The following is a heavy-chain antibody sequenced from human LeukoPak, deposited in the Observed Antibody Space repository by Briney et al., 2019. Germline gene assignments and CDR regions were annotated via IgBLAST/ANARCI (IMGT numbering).Heavy chain of an antibody. CDR3: ARDNWVDC. Sequence: GGSLRLSCAASGLTFSKYSMTWVRQAPWKGLEWVSFIDTSSTTMYYTDSVKGRFTISRDNAKNSLYLQMNSLKVEDTARYYCARDNWVDCWGQGTLVTVSS. V-gene: IGHV3-48*04. CDR1: GLTFSKYS. CDR2: IDTSSTTM. J-gene: IGHJ5*01.